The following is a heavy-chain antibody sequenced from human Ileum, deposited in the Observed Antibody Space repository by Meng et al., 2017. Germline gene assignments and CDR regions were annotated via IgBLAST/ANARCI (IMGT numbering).Heavy chain of an antibody. CDR3: ARRTPTSLNSSSWYVAIAY. Sequence: GESLKISCAASGFTFSSYSMNWVRQAPGKGLEWVSSISSSSSYIYYADSVKGRFTISRDNAKNSLYLQMNSLRAEDTAVYYCARRTPTSLNSSSWYVAIAYWGQGKLVNGAS. CDR2: ISSSSSYI. CDR1: GFTFSSYS. D-gene: IGHD6-13*01. V-gene: IGHV3-21*01. J-gene: IGHJ4*02.